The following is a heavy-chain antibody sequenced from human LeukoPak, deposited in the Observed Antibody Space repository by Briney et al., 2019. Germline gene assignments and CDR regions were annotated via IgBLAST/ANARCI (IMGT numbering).Heavy chain of an antibody. CDR2: ISLDRVTT. CDR3: ANDYGDHLFEY. Sequence: GRSLTLSCVASGFTFSRYTMHWVRQTPGKGLEWVAVISLDRVTTFYADSVKGRFTISRDNSKNTLYLQMNSLRAEDTAVYYCANDYGDHLFEYWDQGTLVTVSS. J-gene: IGHJ4*02. D-gene: IGHD4-17*01. V-gene: IGHV3-30-3*02. CDR1: GFTFSRYT.